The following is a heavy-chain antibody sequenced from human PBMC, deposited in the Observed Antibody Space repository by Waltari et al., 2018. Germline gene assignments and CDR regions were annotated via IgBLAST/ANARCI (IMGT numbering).Heavy chain of an antibody. J-gene: IGHJ6*02. Sequence: VQLVQSGAEVTEPGSSGKVSCKASGGTFSTYVIVWVRHAPGQGLEWMGGIIPIFGTANHAQKFQGRVTITADESTRTVYMDLNRLRSEDTAVYYCARGHPPGGDYVYYYYGLDLWGQGTTVTVSS. CDR2: IIPIFGTA. D-gene: IGHD4-17*01. CDR1: GGTFSTYV. CDR3: ARGHPPGGDYVYYYYGLDL. V-gene: IGHV1-69*12.